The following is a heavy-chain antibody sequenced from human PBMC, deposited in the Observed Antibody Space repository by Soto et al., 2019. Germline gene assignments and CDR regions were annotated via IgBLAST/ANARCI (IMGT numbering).Heavy chain of an antibody. V-gene: IGHV3-30-3*01. D-gene: IGHD3-22*01. J-gene: IGHJ4*02. Sequence: QVQLVESGGGVVQPGRSLRLSCAASGFSFSTYAMHWVRQAPGKGLEWVAVISFDGSSKYYADSVRGRFTSSRDNSKNTLFLQMNSLRAEDTAVYYCARDSMIVLVPTERGEGDSFAYWGQGTLVTVSS. CDR3: ARDSMIVLVPTERGEGDSFAY. CDR1: GFSFSTYA. CDR2: ISFDGSSK.